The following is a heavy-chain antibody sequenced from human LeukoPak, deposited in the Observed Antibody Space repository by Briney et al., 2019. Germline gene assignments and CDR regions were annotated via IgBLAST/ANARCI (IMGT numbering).Heavy chain of an antibody. CDR2: ISSSSSTI. D-gene: IGHD3-22*01. J-gene: IGHJ4*02. V-gene: IGHV3-48*02. CDR1: GFTFSSYS. CDR3: ARDRPKYYYDSSGYYYSFDY. Sequence: GSLRLSCAASGFTFSSYSMNWVRQAPGKGLEWVSYISSSSSTIHYADSVKGRFTISRDNAKNSLYLQMNSLRDEDTAVYYCARDRPKYYYDSSGYYYSFDYWGQGTLVTVSS.